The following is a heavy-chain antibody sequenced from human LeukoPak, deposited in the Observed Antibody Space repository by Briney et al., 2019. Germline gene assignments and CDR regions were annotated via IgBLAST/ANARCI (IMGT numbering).Heavy chain of an antibody. CDR3: AKTPSITIFGVVPNWFDP. J-gene: IGHJ5*02. CDR2: ISGIGGTT. CDR1: GFTFSSYA. V-gene: IGHV3-23*01. Sequence: GGSLRLSCAASGFTFSSYAMSWVRQAPGKGLEWVSAISGIGGTTNYADSVKGRFTISRDNSKNTVYLQMNSLRAEDTAVYYCAKTPSITIFGVVPNWFDPWGQGTLVTVSS. D-gene: IGHD3-3*01.